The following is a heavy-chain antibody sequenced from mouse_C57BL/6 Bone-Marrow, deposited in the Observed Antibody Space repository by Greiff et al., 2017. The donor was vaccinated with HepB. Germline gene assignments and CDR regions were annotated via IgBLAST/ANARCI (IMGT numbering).Heavy chain of an antibody. J-gene: IGHJ4*01. CDR1: GYTFTSYW. V-gene: IGHV1-69*01. D-gene: IGHD1-1*01. CDR2: IDPSDSYT. CDR3: ARDYGSSSYYYAMDY. Sequence: QVQLKQPGAELVMPGASVKLSCKASGYTFTSYWMHWVKQRPGQGLEWIGEIDPSDSYTNYNQKFKGKSTFTVDKSSSTAYMQLSSLTSEDSAVYYCARDYGSSSYYYAMDYWGQGTSVTVSS.